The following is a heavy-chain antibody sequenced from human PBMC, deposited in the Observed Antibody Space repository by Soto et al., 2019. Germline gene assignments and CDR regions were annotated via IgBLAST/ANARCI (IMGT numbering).Heavy chain of an antibody. CDR3: AHDSALSDGYSYAY. J-gene: IGHJ4*02. D-gene: IGHD5-18*01. CDR1: GFSLSTSGVG. V-gene: IGHV2-5*02. CDR2: IYWDDDK. Sequence: QITLKESGPTLVKPTQTLTLTCTFSGFSLSTSGVGVGWIRQPPGKALEWLALIYWDDDKRYSPSLKSRLTITKDTSKSQVVLTTTNMDPVDTATYYCAHDSALSDGYSYAYWGQGTLVTVSS.